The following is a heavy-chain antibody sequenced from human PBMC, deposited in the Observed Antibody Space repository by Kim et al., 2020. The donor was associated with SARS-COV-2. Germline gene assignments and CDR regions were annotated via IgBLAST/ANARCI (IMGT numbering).Heavy chain of an antibody. V-gene: IGHV4-59*01. J-gene: IGHJ4*02. CDR3: ATYSGTYYYN. CDR2: GNT. Sequence: GNTNYNPYLKSRVTISVDTSKNQFSLNLTSVTAADTAVYYCATYSGTYYYNWGQGTLVTVSS. D-gene: IGHD3-22*01.